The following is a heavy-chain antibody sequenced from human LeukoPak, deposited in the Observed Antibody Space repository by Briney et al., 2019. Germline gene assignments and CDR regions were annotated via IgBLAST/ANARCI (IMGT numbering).Heavy chain of an antibody. Sequence: GGSLRLSCAASGFTFRSYDMHWVRQAPGKGLEWVAVVWYDESNKYYVDSEKGRFTISRDNSKNTLYLQMNSLRVEDTALYYCAREDSSGAFDIWGQGTMVTVSS. D-gene: IGHD3-22*01. J-gene: IGHJ3*02. V-gene: IGHV3-33*01. CDR3: AREDSSGAFDI. CDR2: VWYDESNK. CDR1: GFTFRSYD.